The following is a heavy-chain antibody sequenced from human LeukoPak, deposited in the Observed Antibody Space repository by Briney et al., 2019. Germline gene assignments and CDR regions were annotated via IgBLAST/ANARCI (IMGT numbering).Heavy chain of an antibody. CDR2: IIPIFGTA. Sequence: GASVKVSCKAFGSIFSSYTNNWVRQAAGQGLEWMGGIIPIFGTANYAQKFQGRVTITADESTSTAYMELSSLRSEDTAVYYCAREGSGYAGPAFDIWGQGTMVTVSS. CDR3: AREGSGYAGPAFDI. D-gene: IGHD3-22*01. CDR1: GSIFSSYT. V-gene: IGHV1-69*13. J-gene: IGHJ3*02.